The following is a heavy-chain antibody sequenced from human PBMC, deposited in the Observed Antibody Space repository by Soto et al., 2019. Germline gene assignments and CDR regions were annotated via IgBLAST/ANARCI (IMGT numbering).Heavy chain of an antibody. D-gene: IGHD6-19*01. J-gene: IGHJ4*02. CDR2: ISGTTGNT. CDR3: ANAHSGWTPRDY. V-gene: IGHV3-23*01. CDR1: GFTFSSYA. Sequence: EVQLLESGGGLVQPGGSLRLSCAASGFTFSSYAMSWVRRAPGKGLEWVSAISGTTGNTYYTDSVKGRFTISRDNSRNTLYLQMNSLRAEDTAVYYCANAHSGWTPRDYWGQGTLVSVSS.